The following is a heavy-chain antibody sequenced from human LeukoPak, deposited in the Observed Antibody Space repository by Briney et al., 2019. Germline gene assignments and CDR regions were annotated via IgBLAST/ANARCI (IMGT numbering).Heavy chain of an antibody. Sequence: GASVKVPCKASGGTFSSYAISWVRQAPGQGLEWMGGIIPIFGTANYAQKFQGRVTITADESTSTAYMELSSLRSEDTAVYYCARVLWSVNYYYYYGMDVWGQGTTVTVSS. V-gene: IGHV1-69*13. J-gene: IGHJ6*02. CDR2: IIPIFGTA. CDR1: GGTFSSYA. CDR3: ARVLWSVNYYYYYGMDV. D-gene: IGHD3-3*01.